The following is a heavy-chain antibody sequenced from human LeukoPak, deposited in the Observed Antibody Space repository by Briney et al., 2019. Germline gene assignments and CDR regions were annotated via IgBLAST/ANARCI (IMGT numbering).Heavy chain of an antibody. CDR3: AKGSLITFGGTDAFDI. Sequence: TGGSLRLSCAASGFTFSSYSMNWVRQAPGKGLEWVSSISSSSSYIYYADSVKGRFTISRDNAKNSLYLQMNSLRAEDTAVYYCAKGSLITFGGTDAFDIWGQGTMVTVSS. D-gene: IGHD3-16*01. J-gene: IGHJ3*02. CDR2: ISSSSSYI. CDR1: GFTFSSYS. V-gene: IGHV3-21*01.